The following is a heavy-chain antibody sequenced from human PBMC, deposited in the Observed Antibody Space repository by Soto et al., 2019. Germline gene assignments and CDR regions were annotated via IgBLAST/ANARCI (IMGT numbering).Heavy chain of an antibody. Sequence: QLQLQESGPGLVEPSETLSLTCSVSGDSMSSYYWSWIRQSAEKGLEWIGRISATGTTSYIPSLKSRITLSVDTPKNQFSLNLKFVTAADTAVYFCAGEQSGAANFWGQGTLVTVS. V-gene: IGHV4-4*07. CDR1: GDSMSSYY. CDR3: AGEQSGAANF. J-gene: IGHJ3*01. CDR2: ISATGTT. D-gene: IGHD2-15*01.